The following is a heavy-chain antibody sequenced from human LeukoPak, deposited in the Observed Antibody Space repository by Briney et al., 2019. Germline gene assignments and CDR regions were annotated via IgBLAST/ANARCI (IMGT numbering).Heavy chain of an antibody. CDR2: SSHSGST. CDR3: AAPYWKDAFDI. Sequence: PSETLSLTCAVYGGSFSDNYWSWIRQPPGKGLEWIGESSHSGSTNYNPSLKSRVTISVDTSKNQFSLKLRSVTAADTAVYYCAAPYWKDAFDIWGQGTMVTVSS. D-gene: IGHD1-1*01. CDR1: GGSFSDNY. J-gene: IGHJ3*02. V-gene: IGHV4-34*01.